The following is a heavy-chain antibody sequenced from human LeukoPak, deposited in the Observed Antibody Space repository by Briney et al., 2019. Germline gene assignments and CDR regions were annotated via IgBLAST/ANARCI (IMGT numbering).Heavy chain of an antibody. CDR3: AKAVAAPGAFDI. Sequence: GGSLRLSCAASGFTFDESAMHWVRQAPGKGLEWVSGIGWDSKSIIYADSVKGRFTISRDNAKNSLYLQMNSLRAEDTALYYCAKAVAAPGAFDIWGRGTVVTVSS. CDR2: IGWDSKSI. V-gene: IGHV3-9*01. D-gene: IGHD6-19*01. CDR1: GFTFDESA. J-gene: IGHJ3*02.